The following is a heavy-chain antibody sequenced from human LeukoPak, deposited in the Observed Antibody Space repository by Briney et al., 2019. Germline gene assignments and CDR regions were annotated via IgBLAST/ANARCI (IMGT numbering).Heavy chain of an antibody. V-gene: IGHV4-34*01. D-gene: IGHD6-19*01. CDR2: INHSGST. Sequence: SETLSLTCAVYGGSFSGFYWSWIRRPPGKGLEWIGEINHSGSTNYNPSLKSRVTISVDTSKNQFSLKLSSVTAADTAAYYCARRISSGWSFGLIDYWGQGTLVTVSS. J-gene: IGHJ4*02. CDR1: GGSFSGFY. CDR3: ARRISSGWSFGLIDY.